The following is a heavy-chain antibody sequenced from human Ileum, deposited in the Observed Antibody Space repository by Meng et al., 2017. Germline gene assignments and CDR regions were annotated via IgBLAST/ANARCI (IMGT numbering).Heavy chain of an antibody. D-gene: IGHD3-22*01. J-gene: IGHJ4*02. CDR1: STW. V-gene: IGHV4-4*01. CDR2: IFQSGRT. Sequence: APLQWLLLSLGLLVGSLSLTCADSSTWGSWVRQPPGKLLDLIGEIFQSGRTNYNPSLKIRVTISIDKSKSQISLQLSAVTAADTAVYSCATSNDRDVYYLGYWGQGTLVTVSS. CDR3: ATSNDRDVYYLGY.